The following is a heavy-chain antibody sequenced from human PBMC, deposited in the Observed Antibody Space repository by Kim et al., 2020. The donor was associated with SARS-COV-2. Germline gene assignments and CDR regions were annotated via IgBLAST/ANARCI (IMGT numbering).Heavy chain of an antibody. V-gene: IGHV4-31*02. J-gene: IGHJ6*02. CDR3: ARGGGSGDYYYGMDV. Sequence: PTLQSRVTISVDTSKNQFSLKLSSVTAADTAVYYCARGGGSGDYYYGMDVWGQGTTVTVSS. D-gene: IGHD3-10*01.